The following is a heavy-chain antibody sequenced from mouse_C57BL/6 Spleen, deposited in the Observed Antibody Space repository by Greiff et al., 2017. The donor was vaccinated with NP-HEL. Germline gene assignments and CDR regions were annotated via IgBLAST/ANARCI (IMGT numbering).Heavy chain of an antibody. D-gene: IGHD2-4*01. Sequence: QVQLQQPGAELVKPGASVKLSCKASGYTFTSYWLPWVKQRPGQGLEWIGNINPSHGGTNYNEKFKCKATLTVDKSSSTASMQLSRLTSEDSAVYYCAREGAYYDYEEGAMDYWGQGTSVTVSS. CDR3: AREGAYYDYEEGAMDY. CDR1: GYTFTSYW. CDR2: INPSHGGT. J-gene: IGHJ4*01. V-gene: IGHV1-53*01.